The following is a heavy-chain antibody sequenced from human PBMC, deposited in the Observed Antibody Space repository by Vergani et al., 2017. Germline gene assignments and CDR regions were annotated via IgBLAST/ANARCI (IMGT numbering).Heavy chain of an antibody. CDR2: INSDGSST. CDR1: GFTFSSYC. V-gene: IGHV3-74*02. J-gene: IGHJ6*02. CDR3: ARHYYDGMDV. Sequence: VQLVESGGGFVQPGGSLRLSCAASGFTFSSYCMHWVRQAPWKGLVWVSRINSDGSSTSYADSVKGRFTISRDNAKNTLYLQMNSLRAEDTAVYYCARHYYDGMDVWGQGTTVTVSS.